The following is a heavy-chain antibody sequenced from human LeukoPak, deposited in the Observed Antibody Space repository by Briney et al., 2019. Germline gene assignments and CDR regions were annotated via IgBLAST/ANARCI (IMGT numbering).Heavy chain of an antibody. CDR3: AHRSMVRGSSDAFDI. J-gene: IGHJ3*02. V-gene: IGHV2-5*02. CDR2: IYWDDDK. D-gene: IGHD3-10*01. CDR1: GFSLSTSGVG. Sequence: SGPTLVNPTQTLTLTCTFSGFSLSTSGVGVGWIRQPPVKALEWLALIYWDDDKRYSPSLESRLTITKDTSKNQVVLTMTNMDPVDTATYYCAHRSMVRGSSDAFDIWGQGTMVTVSS.